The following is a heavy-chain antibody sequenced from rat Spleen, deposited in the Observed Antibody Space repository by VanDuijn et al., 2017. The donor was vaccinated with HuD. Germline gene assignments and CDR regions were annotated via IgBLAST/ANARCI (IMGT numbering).Heavy chain of an antibody. V-gene: IGHV5-29*01. CDR2: ISYGGSNT. Sequence: EVQLVESGGGLVRPGRSLKLSCVASGFTFNNYGMAWVRQAPTKGLEWVATISYGGSNTYYPDSVNGRFTISRDNAKITLYLQMDSLRSEDTATYYCTTCTIGGVLDAWGQGASVTVSS. J-gene: IGHJ4*01. D-gene: IGHD4-3*01. CDR3: TTCTIGGVLDA. CDR1: GFTFNNYG.